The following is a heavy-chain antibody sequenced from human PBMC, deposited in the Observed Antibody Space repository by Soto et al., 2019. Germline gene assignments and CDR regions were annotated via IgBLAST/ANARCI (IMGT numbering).Heavy chain of an antibody. CDR1: GFTFNNYA. Sequence: QVQLVESGGGVVQPGRSLRLSCAASGFTFNNYAMHWVRQAPGKGLEWVAVISYDESNKYYADSVKGRFTISRDSSKNTLHLKMDSLRAEDTAVYYCARDSSHNVVVTAAFDSWGQGTLVTVSS. V-gene: IGHV3-30-3*01. CDR2: ISYDESNK. CDR3: ARDSSHNVVVTAAFDS. J-gene: IGHJ4*02. D-gene: IGHD2-21*02.